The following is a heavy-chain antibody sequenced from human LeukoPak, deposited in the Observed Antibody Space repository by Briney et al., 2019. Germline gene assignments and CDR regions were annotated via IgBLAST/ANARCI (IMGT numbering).Heavy chain of an antibody. J-gene: IGHJ4*02. CDR2: IWYDGSNK. V-gene: IGHV3-33*08. Sequence: GGSLRLSCAASGFTFSSYGMHWVRQAPGKGLEWVAVIWYDGSNKYYADSVKGRFTISRDNAKNSLYLQMNSLRAEDTAVYYCARDFLYSSSEYGYWGQGTLVTVSS. CDR3: ARDFLYSSSEYGY. D-gene: IGHD6-13*01. CDR1: GFTFSSYG.